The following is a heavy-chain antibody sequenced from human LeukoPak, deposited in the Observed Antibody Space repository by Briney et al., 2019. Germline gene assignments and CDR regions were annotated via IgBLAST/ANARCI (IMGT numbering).Heavy chain of an antibody. D-gene: IGHD4-23*01. V-gene: IGHV1-46*01. J-gene: IGHJ5*02. CDR3: ARDNSVEDTAWWFDP. Sequence: ASVKVSCKASGYTFTSYYMHWVRQAPGQGLEWMGIINPSGGSTRYAQTFQGRVTMTRDMSTSTDYMELSSLRSEDTAVYYCARDNSVEDTAWWFDPWGQGTLVTVSS. CDR1: GYTFTSYY. CDR2: INPSGGST.